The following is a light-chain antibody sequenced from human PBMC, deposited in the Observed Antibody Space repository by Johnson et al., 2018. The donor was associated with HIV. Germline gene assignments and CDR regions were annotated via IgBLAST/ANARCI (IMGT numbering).Light chain of an antibody. CDR2: ENN. Sequence: QSVLTQPPSVSAAPGQKVTISCSGSSSNIGNNYVSWYQQLPGTAPKLLIYENNKRPSGIPDRFSGSKSGTSATLGITGLQTGDEADYYCGTWDSVHYVFGTGTKVTVI. V-gene: IGLV1-51*02. CDR3: GTWDSVHYV. J-gene: IGLJ1*01. CDR1: SSNIGNNY.